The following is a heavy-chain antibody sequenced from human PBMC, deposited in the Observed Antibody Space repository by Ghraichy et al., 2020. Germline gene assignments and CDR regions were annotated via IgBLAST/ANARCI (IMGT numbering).Heavy chain of an antibody. CDR1: GFTFSSYA. CDR2: ISGSGGST. Sequence: ESLNISCAASGFTFSSYAMSWVRQAPGKGLEWVSAISGSGGSTYYADSVKGRFTISRDNSKNTLYLQMNSLRAEDTAVYYCAKSKDFWSGGDGRYYYYYMDVWGKGTTVTVSS. CDR3: AKSKDFWSGGDGRYYYYYMDV. J-gene: IGHJ6*03. V-gene: IGHV3-23*01. D-gene: IGHD3-3*01.